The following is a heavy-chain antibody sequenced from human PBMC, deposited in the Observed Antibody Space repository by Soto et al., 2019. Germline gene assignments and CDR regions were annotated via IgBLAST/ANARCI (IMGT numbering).Heavy chain of an antibody. V-gene: IGHV3-30-3*01. CDR1: GFTFSIFS. Sequence: QVQLVESGGGVVQPGRSLRLSCAASGFTFSIFSMHWVRQPPGKGLEWVAVFSYDGSNKFYADSVNARFTISRDNSKNTLYLQMNNLRAEDTAIYYCARDVSGVTAAWGQGTLVTVSS. D-gene: IGHD6-13*01. CDR2: FSYDGSNK. CDR3: ARDVSGVTAA. J-gene: IGHJ5*02.